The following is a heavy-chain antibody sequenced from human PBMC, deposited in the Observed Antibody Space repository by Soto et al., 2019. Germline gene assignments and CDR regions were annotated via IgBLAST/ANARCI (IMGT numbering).Heavy chain of an antibody. CDR2: TYYRSKWYN. D-gene: IGHD5-12*01. J-gene: IGHJ4*02. V-gene: IGHV6-1*01. CDR3: ARAPGVYVDIVATLYYFDY. CDR1: GDSVSSNSAA. Sequence: PSQTLSLTCAISGDSVSSNSAAWNWIRQSPSRGLEWLGRTYYRSKWYNDYAVSVKSRITINPDTSKNQFSLQLNSVTPEDTAVYYCARAPGVYVDIVATLYYFDYWGQGTLVTVSS.